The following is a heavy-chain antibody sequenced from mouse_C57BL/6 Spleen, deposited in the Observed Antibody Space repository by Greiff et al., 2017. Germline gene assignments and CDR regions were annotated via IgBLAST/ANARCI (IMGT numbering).Heavy chain of an antibody. V-gene: IGHV1-72*01. CDR3: ARKGYDGGGLYAMDY. J-gene: IGHJ4*01. Sequence: VQLQQPGAELVKPGASVKLSCKASGYTFTSYWMHWVKQRPGRGLEWIGRIDPNSGGTKYNEKFKSKATLTVDKPSSTAYMQLSSLTSEDSAVYYCARKGYDGGGLYAMDYWGQGTSVTVSS. CDR1: GYTFTSYW. CDR2: IDPNSGGT. D-gene: IGHD2-2*01.